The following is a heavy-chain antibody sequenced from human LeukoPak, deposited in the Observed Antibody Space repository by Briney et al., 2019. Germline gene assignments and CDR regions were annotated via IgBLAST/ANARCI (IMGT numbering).Heavy chain of an antibody. V-gene: IGHV1-2*02. CDR3: ARGDSGYDYGFDN. D-gene: IGHD5-12*01. Sequence: GASVKVSCKASGYTFTDYYMHWVRQAPGQGLEWMGWINPNSGGTNYAQRFQGRVTITTDESTSTGYMELRSLRSDDTAVYYCARGDSGYDYGFDNWGQGTLVTVSS. CDR2: INPNSGGT. J-gene: IGHJ4*02. CDR1: GYTFTDYY.